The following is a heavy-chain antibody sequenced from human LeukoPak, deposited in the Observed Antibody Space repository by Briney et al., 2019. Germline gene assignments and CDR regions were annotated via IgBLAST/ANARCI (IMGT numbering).Heavy chain of an antibody. CDR2: VSGSGAST. D-gene: IGHD1-26*01. Sequence: GGSLRLSCLTSGFTLSTNAMSWVRQAPGKGLEWISGVSGSGASTYYADSVKGRFTISRDDSRNTLYLQMNSLRGDDTAVYYCAKDVGKWESLHFFDYWGQGTLVTVSS. CDR1: GFTLSTNA. J-gene: IGHJ4*02. CDR3: AKDVGKWESLHFFDY. V-gene: IGHV3-23*01.